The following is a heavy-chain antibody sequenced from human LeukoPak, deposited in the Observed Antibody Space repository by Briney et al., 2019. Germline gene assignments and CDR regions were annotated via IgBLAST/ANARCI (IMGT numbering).Heavy chain of an antibody. V-gene: IGHV1-2*02. CDR1: GYTFTGYY. CDR2: INPNSGGT. CDR3: AREDTAMVMAANFDY. Sequence: ASVKVSCKASGYTFTGYYMHWVRQAPGQGLERMGWINPNSGGTNYAQKFQGRVTMTRDTSISTAYMELSRLRSDDTAVYYCAREDTAMVMAANFDYWGQGTLVTVSS. J-gene: IGHJ4*02. D-gene: IGHD5-18*01.